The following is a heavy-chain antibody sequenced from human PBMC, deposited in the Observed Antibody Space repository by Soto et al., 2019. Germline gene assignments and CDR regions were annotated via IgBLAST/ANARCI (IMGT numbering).Heavy chain of an antibody. Sequence: QVPLVQSGHEMKKPGASVKLSCKASGYTFTTYSMHWVRQAPGQRLEWMGWIHAGNGNTEHSQKFQGRVTITRDTSASTAYLELGSLRSEDTAVYYCARAACSSTSCYNYYAYGMDVWGQGTAVTVS. CDR1: GYTFTTYS. V-gene: IGHV1-3*01. D-gene: IGHD2-2*01. CDR3: ARAACSSTSCYNYYAYGMDV. CDR2: IHAGNGNT. J-gene: IGHJ6*02.